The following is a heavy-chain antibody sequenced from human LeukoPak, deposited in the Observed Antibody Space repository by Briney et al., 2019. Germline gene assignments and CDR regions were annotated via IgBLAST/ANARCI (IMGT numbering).Heavy chain of an antibody. CDR3: ASDVTTVEPFDY. CDR1: GFTFSSYS. J-gene: IGHJ4*02. CDR2: ISSSSSTI. D-gene: IGHD4-23*01. Sequence: PGWSLRLSCPASGFTFSSYSMNWVRQAPGKELAWVSYISSSSSTIYYADSVKGRFTISRDNAKNSLYLQMNSLRAEDTAVYYCASDVTTVEPFDYWGQGTLVTVSS. V-gene: IGHV3-48*01.